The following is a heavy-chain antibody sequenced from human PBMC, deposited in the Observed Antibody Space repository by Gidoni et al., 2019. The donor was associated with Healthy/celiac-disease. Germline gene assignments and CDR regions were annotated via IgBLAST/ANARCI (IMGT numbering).Heavy chain of an antibody. J-gene: IGHJ6*02. CDR2: IIPIFGTA. Sequence: QVQLVQSGAEVKKPGSSVKVSCKASGGTFSSYAISWVRQAPGQGLEWMGGIIPIFGTANYAQKFQGRVTITADESTSTAYMELSSLRSEDTAVYYCARVPVDSSGYYSDYYYYGMDVWGQGTTVTVSS. CDR3: ARVPVDSSGYYSDYYYYGMDV. V-gene: IGHV1-69*01. CDR1: GGTFSSYA. D-gene: IGHD3-22*01.